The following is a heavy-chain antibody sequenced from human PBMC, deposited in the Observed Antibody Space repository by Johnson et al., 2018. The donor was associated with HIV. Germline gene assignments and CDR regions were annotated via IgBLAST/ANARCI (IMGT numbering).Heavy chain of an antibody. Sequence: EVQLVESGGGVVQPGGSLRLSCAASGFTFSSYGMHWVRQASGNGLEWVGRIRSKTDGGTTEYAEPVKGSFTISRADSKNTLYLQMNSRTTEDTSVYYCTTYATMITIDGESKVGAFDILGQGTMVTVSS. CDR1: GFTFSSYG. CDR2: IRSKTDGGTT. CDR3: TTYATMITIDGESKVGAFDI. D-gene: IGHD3-16*01. J-gene: IGHJ3*02. V-gene: IGHV3-15*01.